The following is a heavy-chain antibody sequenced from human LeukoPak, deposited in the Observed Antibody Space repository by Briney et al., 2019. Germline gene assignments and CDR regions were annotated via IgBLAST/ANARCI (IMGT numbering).Heavy chain of an antibody. J-gene: IGHJ4*02. CDR1: GFSFSDHW. CDR3: AKWRWRQSEYED. CDR2: IKHDGSGK. D-gene: IGHD5-24*01. Sequence: GGSLRLSCEASGFSFSDHWMGWVRQAPGKGLECVANIKHDGSGKEYVDSVKGRFTISRDNAKNSVYLEVSSLRAEDTAVYYCAKWRWRQSEYEDWGQGTLVTVSS. V-gene: IGHV3-7*01.